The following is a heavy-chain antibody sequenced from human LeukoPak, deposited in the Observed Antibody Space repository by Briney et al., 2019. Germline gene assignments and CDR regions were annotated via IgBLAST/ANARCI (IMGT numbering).Heavy chain of an antibody. J-gene: IGHJ3*02. CDR2: MNPNSGNT. D-gene: IGHD5-12*01. CDR3: ERGSFYSGYEENAFDI. Sequence: GSSVKVSCKASGGTFTSYDINWVRQATGQGLEWMGWMNPNSGNTGYAQKFQGRVTMTRNTSISTAYMELSSLRSEDTAVYYCERGSFYSGYEENAFDIWGQGTMVTVSS. CDR1: GGTFTSYD. V-gene: IGHV1-8*01.